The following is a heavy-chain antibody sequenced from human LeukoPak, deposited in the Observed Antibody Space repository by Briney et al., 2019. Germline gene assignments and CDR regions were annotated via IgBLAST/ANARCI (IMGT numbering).Heavy chain of an antibody. CDR2: IYYSGST. CDR1: GGSISSYY. D-gene: IGHD1-26*01. J-gene: IGHJ4*02. CDR3: ARSGDPTSGSYRRPFDY. V-gene: IGHV4-59*08. Sequence: SETLSLTCTVSGGSISSYYWSWIRQPPGKGLEWTGYIYYSGSTKYNPSLKSRVNISVDTSKNQFSLKLNSVTAADTAVYYCARSGDPTSGSYRRPFDYWGQGTLVTVSS.